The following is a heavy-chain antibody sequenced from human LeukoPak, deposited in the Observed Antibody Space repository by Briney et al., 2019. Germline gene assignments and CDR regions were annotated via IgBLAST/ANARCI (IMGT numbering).Heavy chain of an antibody. J-gene: IGHJ3*02. CDR1: GFTFSDYY. Sequence: GGSLRLSCAASGFTFSDYYMSWIRQAPGKGLEWVSYISSSGSTIYYADSVKGRFTISRDNAKNSLYLQMNSLRAEDTAVYYCARGYDYVWGSYRYTPLGAFDIWGQGTMVTVSS. V-gene: IGHV3-11*04. D-gene: IGHD3-16*02. CDR3: ARGYDYVWGSYRYTPLGAFDI. CDR2: ISSSGSTI.